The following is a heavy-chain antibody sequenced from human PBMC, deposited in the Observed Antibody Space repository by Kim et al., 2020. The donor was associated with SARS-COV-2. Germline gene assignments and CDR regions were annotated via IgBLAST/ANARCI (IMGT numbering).Heavy chain of an antibody. CDR3: ARALSGY. J-gene: IGHJ4*02. V-gene: IGHV4-34*01. Sequence: HSGSTNYNRSLKSRVTISVDTSKNQFSLKLSSVTAADTAVYYCARALSGYWGQGTLVTVSS. CDR2: HSGST.